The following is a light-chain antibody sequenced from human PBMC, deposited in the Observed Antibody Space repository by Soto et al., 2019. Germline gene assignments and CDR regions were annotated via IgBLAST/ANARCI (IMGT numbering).Light chain of an antibody. J-gene: IGKJ2*01. Sequence: EIVMTQSPATLSVSPGERVTLSCRASQSVGNNLAWYQQKTGQVPRLLIHGASTRATGIPARFSGSGSGTEFTLTISSLQSEDFPVYYCQQCDNRPRTFGQGTKLEIK. CDR2: GAS. V-gene: IGKV3-15*01. CDR3: QQCDNRPRT. CDR1: QSVGNN.